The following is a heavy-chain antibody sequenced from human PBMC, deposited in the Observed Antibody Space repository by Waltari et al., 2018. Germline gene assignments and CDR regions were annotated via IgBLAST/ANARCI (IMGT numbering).Heavy chain of an antibody. Sequence: EVQLLESGGGLVQPGGSLRLSCAASGFTFSSYAMSWVRQAPGKGLGWVSAISGSGGSTYYADSVKGRFTISRDNSKNTLYLQMNSLRAEDTAVYYCAKSRKKCSGGSCYSFYYYYGMDVWGQGTTVTVSS. CDR3: AKSRKKCSGGSCYSFYYYYGMDV. CDR2: ISGSGGST. D-gene: IGHD2-15*01. J-gene: IGHJ6*02. V-gene: IGHV3-23*01. CDR1: GFTFSSYA.